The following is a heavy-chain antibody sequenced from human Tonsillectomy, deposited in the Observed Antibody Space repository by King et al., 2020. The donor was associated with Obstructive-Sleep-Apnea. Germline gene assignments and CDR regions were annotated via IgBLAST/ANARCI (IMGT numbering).Heavy chain of an antibody. V-gene: IGHV2-5*02. CDR3: AHSQITILDYFDY. Sequence: TLKESGPTLVKPTQTLTLTCTFSWFSLSSTGVGVGWIRQSPGKALDCLAVIFWDDDNRYSPSLKSRLTIPKDTSKNQVVLTMTSMDPVDTGTYYCAHSQITILDYFDYWGQGTLVTVSS. CDR1: WFSLSSTGVG. CDR2: IFWDDDN. D-gene: IGHD3-9*01. J-gene: IGHJ4*02.